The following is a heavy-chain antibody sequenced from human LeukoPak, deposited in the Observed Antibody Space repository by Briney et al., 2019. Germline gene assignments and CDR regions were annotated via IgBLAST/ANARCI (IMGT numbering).Heavy chain of an antibody. J-gene: IGHJ4*02. D-gene: IGHD6-13*01. CDR2: IYYSGTT. V-gene: IGHV4-59*01. CDR3: ARGVYIAAAQYGY. Sequence: SETLSLTCTVSGGSIGTYPWNWIRQPRGKGLEWIGYIYYSGTTNYNPSLKSRVTISVDTSKNQFSLKLSSVTAADTAVYYCARGVYIAAAQYGYWGQGTLVTVSS. CDR1: GGSIGTYP.